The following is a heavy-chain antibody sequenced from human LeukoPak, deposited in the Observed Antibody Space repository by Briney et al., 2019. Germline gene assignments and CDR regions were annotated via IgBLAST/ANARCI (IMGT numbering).Heavy chain of an antibody. CDR1: GGTFSSYA. CDR2: INPNSGGT. CDR3: AREGTLAGTNLNWFDP. Sequence: ASVNVSFKASGGTFSSYAISWVRQAPGQGLEGMGWINPNSGGTNYAQKFQGRVTMTRDTSISTAYMELSRLRSDDTAVYYCAREGTLAGTNLNWFDPWGQGTLVTVSS. D-gene: IGHD6-19*01. V-gene: IGHV1-2*02. J-gene: IGHJ5*02.